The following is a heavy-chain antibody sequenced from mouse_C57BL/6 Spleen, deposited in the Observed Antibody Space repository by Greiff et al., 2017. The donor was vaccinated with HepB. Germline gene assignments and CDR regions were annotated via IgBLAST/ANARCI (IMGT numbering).Heavy chain of an antibody. Sequence: QVQLKESGTELVKPGASVKLSCKASGYTFTSYWMHWVKQRPGQGLEWIGNINPSNGGTNYNEKFKSKATLTVDKSSSTAYMQLSSLTSEDSAVYYCARSGYSNYLYAMDYWGQGTSVTVSS. CDR3: ARSGYSNYLYAMDY. J-gene: IGHJ4*01. D-gene: IGHD2-5*01. CDR2: INPSNGGT. V-gene: IGHV1-53*01. CDR1: GYTFTSYW.